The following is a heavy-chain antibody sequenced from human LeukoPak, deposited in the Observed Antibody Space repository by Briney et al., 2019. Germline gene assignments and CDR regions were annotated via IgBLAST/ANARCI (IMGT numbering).Heavy chain of an antibody. CDR2: INHSGST. J-gene: IGHJ6*02. Sequence: SETLSLTCAVYGGSFSGYYWSWIRQPPGKGLEWIGEINHSGSTNYNPSLKSRVTISVDTSKNQFSLKPSSVTAADTAVYYCARRRAIFGVDHYYYYYGMDVWGQGTTVTVSS. CDR1: GGSFSGYY. V-gene: IGHV4-34*01. CDR3: ARRRAIFGVDHYYYYYGMDV. D-gene: IGHD3-3*01.